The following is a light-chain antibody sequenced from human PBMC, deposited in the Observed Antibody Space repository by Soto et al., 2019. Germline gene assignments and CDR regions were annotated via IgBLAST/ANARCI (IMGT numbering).Light chain of an antibody. Sequence: QSVLTQPRSVSGSPGQSITISCTGSTSDVGAYSFASWYQQHPGAAPKLLIHDVNKRPPGVPDRFSASKSGNTASLTISGLQAEDEADYFCISYKTDDTFVFGSGTKLTVL. CDR2: DVN. CDR3: ISYKTDDTFV. J-gene: IGLJ1*01. V-gene: IGLV2-11*01. CDR1: TSDVGAYSF.